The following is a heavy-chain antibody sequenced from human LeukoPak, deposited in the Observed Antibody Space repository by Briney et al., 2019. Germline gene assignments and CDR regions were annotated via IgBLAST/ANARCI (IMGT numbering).Heavy chain of an antibody. CDR1: GGTFSSYA. D-gene: IGHD5-24*01. J-gene: IGHJ4*02. CDR2: IIPIFGTA. CDR3: ARSFRGRWLQSISY. Sequence: ASVKVSCKASGGTFSSYAISWVRQAPGQGLEWMGGIIPIFGTANYAQKFQGRVTMTRNTSISTAYMELSSLRSEDTAVYYCARSFRGRWLQSISYWGQGTLSPSPQ. V-gene: IGHV1-69*05.